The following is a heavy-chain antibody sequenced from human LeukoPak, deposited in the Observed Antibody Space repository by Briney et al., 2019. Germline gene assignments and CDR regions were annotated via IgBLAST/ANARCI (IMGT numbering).Heavy chain of an antibody. Sequence: GRSLRLSCAASGFTFSSYAMHWVSQAPGKGLEWVSAISNNGGYTYYADSVQGRFTISRDNSKSTLCLQMNSLRAEDTAVYYCAKQLGYCSDGSCYFPYWGQGTLVTVSS. V-gene: IGHV3-23*01. CDR2: ISNNGGYT. D-gene: IGHD2-15*01. CDR3: AKQLGYCSDGSCYFPY. J-gene: IGHJ4*02. CDR1: GFTFSSYA.